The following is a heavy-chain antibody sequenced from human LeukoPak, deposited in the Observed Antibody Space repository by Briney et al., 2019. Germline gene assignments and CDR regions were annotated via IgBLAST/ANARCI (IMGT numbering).Heavy chain of an antibody. CDR2: IRSSSSTI. CDR1: GCTFSSYS. CDR3: ASISTTEVRH. Sequence: GGSLRLSCAGSGCTFSSYSMNWVRQAPGKGLEWVSYIRSSSSTIYYADSVKGRFTISRGNAKNSLYLQMNSLRADDTAIYYCASISTTEVRHWGPGTLVTVSS. J-gene: IGHJ4*02. V-gene: IGHV3-48*01. D-gene: IGHD4-11*01.